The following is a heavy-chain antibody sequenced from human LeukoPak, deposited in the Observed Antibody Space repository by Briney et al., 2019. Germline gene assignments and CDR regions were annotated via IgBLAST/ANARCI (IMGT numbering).Heavy chain of an antibody. D-gene: IGHD6-13*01. CDR2: IIPILGIA. J-gene: IGHJ4*02. CDR3: AREGPLYSSSRPADLDY. Sequence: ASVTVSCKASGGTFSSYAISWVRQAPGQGLEWMGRIIPILGIANYAQKFQGRVTITADKSTSTAYMELSSLRSEDTAVYYCAREGPLYSSSRPADLDYWGQGTLVTVSS. V-gene: IGHV1-69*04. CDR1: GGTFSSYA.